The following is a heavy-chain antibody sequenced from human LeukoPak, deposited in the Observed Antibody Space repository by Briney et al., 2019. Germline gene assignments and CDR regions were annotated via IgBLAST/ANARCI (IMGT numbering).Heavy chain of an antibody. D-gene: IGHD4-17*01. Sequence: GGSLRLSCAASGFTFNNYGMIWVRQAPGKGLEWVSTISGSGGDTYHADSLKGRFTISRDNSKNTLYLQMNSLRAEDTAVYYCVRTSKYGDSGYWGQGTLVTVSS. CDR2: ISGSGGDT. CDR1: GFTFNNYG. CDR3: VRTSKYGDSGY. V-gene: IGHV3-23*01. J-gene: IGHJ4*02.